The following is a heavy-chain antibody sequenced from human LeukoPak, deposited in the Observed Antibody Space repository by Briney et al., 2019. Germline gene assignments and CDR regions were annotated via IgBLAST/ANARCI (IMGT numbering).Heavy chain of an antibody. CDR2: ISGGGGST. CDR3: AKDSTSSPDWFDP. CDR1: GFTFSSYA. V-gene: IGHV3-23*01. Sequence: GGSLRLSCVASGFTFSSYAMSWVRQAPGKGLEWVSAISGGGGSTYYADPVKGRFTISRDNSRNTLYLQMNSLRAEDTAVYYCAKDSTSSPDWFDPWGQGTLVTVSS. J-gene: IGHJ5*02. D-gene: IGHD2-2*01.